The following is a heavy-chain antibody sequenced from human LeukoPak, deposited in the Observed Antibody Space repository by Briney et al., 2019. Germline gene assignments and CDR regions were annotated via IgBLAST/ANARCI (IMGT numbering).Heavy chain of an antibody. V-gene: IGHV3-21*03. D-gene: IGHD6-19*01. CDR3: TRYRAVAGHEAFDI. Sequence: PGGSLRLSCAASGFTFSSYSMNWVRQAPGKGLEWVSSISSSSSYIYYADSVKGRFTISRDNAKNSLYLQMNSLKTEDTAVYYCTRYRAVAGHEAFDIWGQGTMVTVSS. J-gene: IGHJ3*02. CDR1: GFTFSSYS. CDR2: ISSSSSYI.